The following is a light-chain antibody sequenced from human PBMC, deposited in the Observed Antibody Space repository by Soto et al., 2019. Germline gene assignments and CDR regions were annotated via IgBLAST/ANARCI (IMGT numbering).Light chain of an antibody. Sequence: IPICLSPTHLHAPVRGKATIYCRASQSIVTYLHWYQKKPGRAPKLQIYAASNLQGGVPPRSSGSGSGKDFTLPIRSLSPEDFALYFCKQSLRSPWPLAQGPRWIS. CDR3: KQSLRSPWP. CDR1: QSIVTY. J-gene: IGKJ1*01. CDR2: AAS. V-gene: IGKV1-39*01.